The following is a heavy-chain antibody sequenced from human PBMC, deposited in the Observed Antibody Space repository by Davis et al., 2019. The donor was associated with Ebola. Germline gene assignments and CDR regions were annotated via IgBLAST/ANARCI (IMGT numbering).Heavy chain of an antibody. Sequence: GESLKISCAASGFTFSSYAMSWVRQAPGKGLEWVSAISGSGGSTYYADSVKGRFTISRDNSKNTLYLQMNSLRAEDTAVYYCAKGLIVVVTDWFDPWGQGTLVTVSS. V-gene: IGHV3-23*01. CDR2: ISGSGGST. CDR1: GFTFSSYA. CDR3: AKGLIVVVTDWFDP. D-gene: IGHD2-21*02. J-gene: IGHJ5*02.